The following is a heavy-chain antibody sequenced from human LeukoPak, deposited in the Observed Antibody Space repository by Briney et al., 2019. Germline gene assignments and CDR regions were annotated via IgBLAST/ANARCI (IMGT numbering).Heavy chain of an antibody. J-gene: IGHJ4*02. CDR1: GFTFSSYS. D-gene: IGHD6-13*01. CDR3: ARDPSSSWTSENYFDY. V-gene: IGHV3-21*01. Sequence: GGSLRLSCAASGFTFSSYSMNWVRQAPGKGLEWVSSISSSSSYIYYADSVKGRFTISRDNAKNSLYLQMNSLRAEDTAVYYCARDPSSSWTSENYFDYWGQGTLVTVSS. CDR2: ISSSSSYI.